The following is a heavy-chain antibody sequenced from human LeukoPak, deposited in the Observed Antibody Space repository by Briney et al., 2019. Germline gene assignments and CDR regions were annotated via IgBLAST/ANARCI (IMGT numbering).Heavy chain of an antibody. CDR3: ARGQTTVTN. Sequence: GGSLRLSCAASGFTFSSYWVSWVRQAPGKGLEWVANIKQDGSEKYYVDSVKGRFTISRDNAKNSLYLQMNSLRAEDTAVYFCARGQTTVTNWGQGTLVTVSS. CDR2: IKQDGSEK. D-gene: IGHD4-17*01. V-gene: IGHV3-7*03. CDR1: GFTFSSYW. J-gene: IGHJ4*02.